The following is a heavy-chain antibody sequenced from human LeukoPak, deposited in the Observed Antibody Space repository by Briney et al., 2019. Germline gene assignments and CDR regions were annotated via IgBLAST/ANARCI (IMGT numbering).Heavy chain of an antibody. CDR2: INPSGAST. Sequence: ASVKVSCKASGFTFSSYYIHWVRQAPGQRLEWVGIINPSGASTNSAQKFQGRVTMTRDTSTSTVYMELSSLRSEDTAVYYCARGLDPESYYGSWGQGALVTVSS. CDR3: ARGLDPESYYGS. V-gene: IGHV1-46*01. CDR1: GFTFSSYY. D-gene: IGHD3-10*01. J-gene: IGHJ5*02.